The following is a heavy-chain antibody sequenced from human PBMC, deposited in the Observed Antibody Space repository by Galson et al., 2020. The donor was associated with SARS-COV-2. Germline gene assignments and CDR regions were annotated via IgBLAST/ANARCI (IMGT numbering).Heavy chain of an antibody. J-gene: IGHJ6*02. CDR3: ASPMAPAYYYYYGMDV. CDR2: ISSSGSTI. V-gene: IGHV3-48*03. CDR1: GFTFSSYE. Sequence: GGSLRLSCAASGFTFSSYEMNWVRQAPGKGLEWVSYISSSGSTIYYADSVKGRFTISRDNAKNSLYLQMNSLRAEDTAVYYCASPMAPAYYYYYGMDVWGQGTTVTVSS. D-gene: IGHD2-2*01.